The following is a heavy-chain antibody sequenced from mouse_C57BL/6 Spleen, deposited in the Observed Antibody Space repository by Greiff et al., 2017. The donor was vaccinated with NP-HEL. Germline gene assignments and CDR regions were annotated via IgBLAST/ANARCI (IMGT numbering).Heavy chain of an antibody. CDR2: IRLKSDNYAT. CDR3: TARGY. CDR1: GFTFSNYW. J-gene: IGHJ2*01. V-gene: IGHV6-3*01. Sequence: EVKLVESGGGLVQPGGSMKLSCVASGFTFSNYWMNWVRQSPEQGLEWVAQIRLKSDNYATHYAESVKGRFTISRADYKSSVYLQMNNVRAEDTGIYYCTARGYWGQGTTLTVSS.